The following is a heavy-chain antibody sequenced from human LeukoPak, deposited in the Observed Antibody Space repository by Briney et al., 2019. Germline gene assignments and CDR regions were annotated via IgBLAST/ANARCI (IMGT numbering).Heavy chain of an antibody. CDR2: IWYDGSNK. Sequence: SGGSLRLSCAASGFTFSSYGMHWVRQAPGKGLEWVAVIWYDGSNKYYADSVKGRFTISRDNAKNSLFLQMSSLRAEDTAVYYCARDVSEYPYPEVTLDYWGQGTLVTVSS. D-gene: IGHD2-15*01. J-gene: IGHJ4*02. CDR3: ARDVSEYPYPEVTLDY. CDR1: GFTFSSYG. V-gene: IGHV3-33*01.